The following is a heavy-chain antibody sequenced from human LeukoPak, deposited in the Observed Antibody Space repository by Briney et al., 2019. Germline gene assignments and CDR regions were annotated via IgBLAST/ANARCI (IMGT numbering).Heavy chain of an antibody. CDR2: INPNSGGT. J-gene: IGHJ6*03. Sequence: ASVKVSCKAAGYTFTGYYMHWVRQAPGQGLEWMGWINPNSGGTNYAQKFQGRVNMTRDTSISTAYMELSRLRSDDTAVYYCARDGNWNYDPYYYYYYMDVWGKGTTVTVSS. CDR1: GYTFTGYY. CDR3: ARDGNWNYDPYYYYYYMDV. V-gene: IGHV1-2*02. D-gene: IGHD1-7*01.